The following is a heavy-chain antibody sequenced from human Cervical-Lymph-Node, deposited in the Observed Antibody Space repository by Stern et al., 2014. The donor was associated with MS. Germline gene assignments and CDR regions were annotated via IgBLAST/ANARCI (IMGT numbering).Heavy chain of an antibody. CDR3: ARGGGLVGYFDY. CDR1: GDTFSSYA. J-gene: IGHJ4*02. CDR2: ITPVCGTT. D-gene: IGHD1-26*01. V-gene: IGHV1-69*06. Sequence: VQLVQSGAEVKKPGSSVKVSFKASGDTFSSYAINWVRQVPGQGLEWMGGITPVCGTTNYAQKFQGRVTITADKSTNTAYMELMTLRSEDTAVYYCARGGGLVGYFDYWGQGTLVSVSS.